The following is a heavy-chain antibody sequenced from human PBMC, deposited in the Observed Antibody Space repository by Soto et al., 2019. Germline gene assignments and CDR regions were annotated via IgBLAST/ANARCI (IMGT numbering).Heavy chain of an antibody. J-gene: IGHJ4*02. V-gene: IGHV1-2*02. CDR1: RYTFTGHY. D-gene: IGHD1-26*01. CDR2: IGPESGAT. CDR3: GRGRSGQIVVFY. Sequence: ASVKVSCKASRYTFTGHYIHWVRQAPEQGPEWMGEIGPESGATRHAQKFQGRVSMTRDMSTTTVYMELNNLSPDDTAVYYCGRGRSGQIVVFYWGQGTPVTVSS.